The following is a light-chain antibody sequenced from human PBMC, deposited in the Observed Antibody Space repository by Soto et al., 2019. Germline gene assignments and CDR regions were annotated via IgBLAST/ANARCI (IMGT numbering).Light chain of an antibody. V-gene: IGKV1-39*01. CDR2: AAS. CDR1: QSISSY. CDR3: QQYYSYPIT. Sequence: DIQMTQSPSSLSASVGDRATITWRASQSISSYLNWYQQKPGKAPKLLIYAASSLQSGVPSRFSGSGSGTDFTLTISCLQSEDFATYYCQQYYSYPITFGQGTRLEIK. J-gene: IGKJ5*01.